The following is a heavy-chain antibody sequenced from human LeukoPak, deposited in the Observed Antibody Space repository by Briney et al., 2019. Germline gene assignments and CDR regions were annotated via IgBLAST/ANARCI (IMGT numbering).Heavy chain of an antibody. CDR1: GFTFSSYS. J-gene: IGHJ3*02. D-gene: IGHD1-26*01. CDR3: ARGSSHAFDI. V-gene: IGHV3-21*01. CDR2: ISSSSSYI. Sequence: GGSLRLSCAASGFTFSSYSMNWVRQAPGKGLEWVSSISSSSSYIYYADSVKGRFTISRDNAKNSLYLQMNSLRAEGTAVYYCARGSSHAFDIWGQGTMVTVSS.